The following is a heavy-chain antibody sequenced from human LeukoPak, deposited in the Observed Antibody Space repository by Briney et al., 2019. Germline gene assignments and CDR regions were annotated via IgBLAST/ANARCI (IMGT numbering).Heavy chain of an antibody. CDR3: ARDRPYCTNGVCYLIGWFDP. CDR2: IIPIFGTA. CDR1: GGTFSSYA. Sequence: ASVTVSCKASGGTFSSYAISWVRQAPGQGLEWMGGIIPIFGTANYAQKFQGRVTITADESTSTAYMELSSLRSEDTAVYYCARDRPYCTNGVCYLIGWFDPWGQGTLVTVSS. V-gene: IGHV1-69*13. D-gene: IGHD2-8*01. J-gene: IGHJ5*02.